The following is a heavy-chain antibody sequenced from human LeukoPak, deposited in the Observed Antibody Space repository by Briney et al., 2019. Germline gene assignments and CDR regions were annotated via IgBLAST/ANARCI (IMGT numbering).Heavy chain of an antibody. D-gene: IGHD3-16*01. V-gene: IGHV3-48*04. Sequence: GGSLRLSCAASGFTFSSYGMHWIRQAPGKGLEWVSYISSSGSTIYYADSVKGRFTISRDNAKNSLYLQMNSLRAEDTAVYYCARVAFLRELFLLFDYWGQGTLVTVSS. CDR3: ARVAFLRELFLLFDY. J-gene: IGHJ4*02. CDR2: ISSSGSTI. CDR1: GFTFSSYG.